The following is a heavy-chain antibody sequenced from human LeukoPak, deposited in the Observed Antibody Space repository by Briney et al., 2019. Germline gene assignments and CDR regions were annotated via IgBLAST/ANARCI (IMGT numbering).Heavy chain of an antibody. V-gene: IGHV4-34*01. D-gene: IGHD3-10*01. CDR1: GGSFSGYY. J-gene: IGHJ5*02. CDR3: ARDTSAAYDYGYHWFDP. Sequence: PSETLSLTCAVYGGSFSGYYWSWIRQPPGKGLEWIGEINHSGSTNYNPSLKSRVTISVDTSKNQISLTLNSVTTADTAVYYCARDTSAAYDYGYHWFDPWGQGTLVTVSS. CDR2: INHSGST.